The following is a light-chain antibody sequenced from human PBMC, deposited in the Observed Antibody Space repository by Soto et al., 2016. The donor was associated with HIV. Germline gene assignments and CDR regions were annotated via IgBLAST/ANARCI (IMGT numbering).Light chain of an antibody. CDR1: NIGSKS. CDR2: DDS. CDR3: QVWDSNSDRSVYV. J-gene: IGLJ1*01. V-gene: IGLV3-21*03. Sequence: SYELTQPPSVSVSPGKTATITCGGNNIGSKSVHWYQQKPGQAPVVVVYDDSDRPSGIPERFPGSNSGNTATLTISRVEAGDEADYYCQVWDSNSDRSVYVFGTGTKVTVL.